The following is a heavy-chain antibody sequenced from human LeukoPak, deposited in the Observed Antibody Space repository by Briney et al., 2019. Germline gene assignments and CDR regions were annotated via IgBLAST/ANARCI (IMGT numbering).Heavy chain of an antibody. CDR2: IYSGGST. Sequence: GGSLRLSCAASGFTVSSNYMSWVRQAPGKGLEWVSIIYSGGSTYYADSVKGRFTISRDNSKNTLYLQMNSLRAEDTAMYYCARSTYSSSWTDFDFWGQGTLVTVSS. V-gene: IGHV3-53*01. J-gene: IGHJ4*02. CDR3: ARSTYSSSWTDFDF. D-gene: IGHD6-13*01. CDR1: GFTVSSNY.